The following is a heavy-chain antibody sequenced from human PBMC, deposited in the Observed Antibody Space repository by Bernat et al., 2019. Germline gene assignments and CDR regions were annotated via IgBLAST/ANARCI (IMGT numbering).Heavy chain of an antibody. CDR1: GFTFSSYW. D-gene: IGHD6-19*01. J-gene: IGHJ6*02. CDR2: IKQDGSEK. Sequence: EVQLVESGGGLVQPGGSLRLSCAASGFTFSSYWMSWVRQAPGKGLEWVANIKQDGSEKYYVDSVKGQFTISRDNAKNSLYLQMNSLRAEDTAVYYCARATIAVAGTPPYYYYGMDVWGQGTTVTVSS. CDR3: ARATIAVAGTPPYYYYGMDV. V-gene: IGHV3-7*03.